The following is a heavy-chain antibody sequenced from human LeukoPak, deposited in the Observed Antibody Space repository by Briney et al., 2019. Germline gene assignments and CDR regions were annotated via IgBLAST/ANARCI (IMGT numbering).Heavy chain of an antibody. CDR1: GGSVLSGPYY. V-gene: IGHV4-30-2*01. CDR3: ARGDGSTFDA. D-gene: IGHD2-2*01. J-gene: IGHJ5*02. CDR2: INYSAST. Sequence: SETLSLTCTVSGGSVLSGPYYWTWIRHPPGKGLEWIGFINYSASTYYSPSLKSRVSISVEGSNNQFSLKLTSVTAADTAVYYCARGDGSTFDAWGQGTLVTVSS.